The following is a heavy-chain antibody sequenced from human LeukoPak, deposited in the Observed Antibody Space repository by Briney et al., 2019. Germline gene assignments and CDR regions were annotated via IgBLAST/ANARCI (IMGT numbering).Heavy chain of an antibody. D-gene: IGHD2-15*01. CDR1: GYTLTELS. CDR3: ARDLGYCSGGSCYSWFDP. Sequence: ASVKVSCKVSGYTLTELSMHWVRQAPGKGLEWMGGFDPEDGETIYAQKFQGRVTMTEDTSTDTAYMELSSLRSEDTAVYYCARDLGYCSGGSCYSWFDPWGQGTLVTVSS. J-gene: IGHJ5*02. CDR2: FDPEDGET. V-gene: IGHV1-24*01.